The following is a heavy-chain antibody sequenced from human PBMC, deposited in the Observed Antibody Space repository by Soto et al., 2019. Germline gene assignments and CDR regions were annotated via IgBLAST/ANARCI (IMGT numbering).Heavy chain of an antibody. D-gene: IGHD2-2*02. CDR2: INHSGST. Sequence: SDTLSLTCAVYGGSFSGYSWSWIRQAPGKGLEWIGEINHSGSTNYNPSLKSRVTISVDTSKNQFSLKLSSVTAADTAVYYCARRKRLGYCSSTGCYRPFDIWGQGTMVT. CDR1: GGSFSGYS. CDR3: ARRKRLGYCSSTGCYRPFDI. J-gene: IGHJ3*02. V-gene: IGHV4-34*01.